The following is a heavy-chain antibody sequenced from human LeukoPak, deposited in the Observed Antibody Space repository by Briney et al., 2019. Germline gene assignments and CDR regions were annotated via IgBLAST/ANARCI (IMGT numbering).Heavy chain of an antibody. CDR1: GFTFSSHW. J-gene: IGHJ3*02. CDR3: ARGDIVGATNDALDI. Sequence: GGSLRLSCAASGFTFSSHWMHWVRQAPGKGLVWVSRINSDGSSISYADSVKGRFTISRDNAKNTLYLQMNSLRAEDTAVYYCARGDIVGATNDALDIWGQGTMVTVSS. D-gene: IGHD1-26*01. CDR2: INSDGSSI. V-gene: IGHV3-74*01.